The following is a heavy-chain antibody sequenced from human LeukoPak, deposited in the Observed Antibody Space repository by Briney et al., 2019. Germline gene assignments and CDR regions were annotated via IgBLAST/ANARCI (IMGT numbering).Heavy chain of an antibody. J-gene: IGHJ3*02. CDR2: IYYSGST. D-gene: IGHD6-19*01. V-gene: IGHV4-59*01. CDR1: GGSISSYY. Sequence: SETLSLTRTVSGGSISSYYWSWIRQPPGKGLEWIGYIYYSGSTNYNPSLKSRVTISVDTSKNQFSLKLSSVTAADTAVYYCARGGPPGIAVASAFDTWGQGTMVTVSS. CDR3: ARGGPPGIAVASAFDT.